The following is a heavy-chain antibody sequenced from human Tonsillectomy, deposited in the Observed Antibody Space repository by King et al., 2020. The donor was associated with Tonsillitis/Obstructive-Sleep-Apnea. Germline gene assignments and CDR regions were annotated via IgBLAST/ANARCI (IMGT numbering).Heavy chain of an antibody. CDR2: ISAYNGNT. V-gene: IGHV1-18*01. Sequence: VQLVESGAEVKKPGASVKVSCKASGYTFTSYGISWVRQAPGQGLEWMGWISAYNGNTNYAQKLQGRVTMTTDTSTGTAYMELRSLRSDDTAVYSCARAREIVVPAATPFDYWGQGTLVTVSS. CDR3: ARAREIVVPAATPFDY. CDR1: GYTFTSYG. J-gene: IGHJ4*02. D-gene: IGHD2-2*01.